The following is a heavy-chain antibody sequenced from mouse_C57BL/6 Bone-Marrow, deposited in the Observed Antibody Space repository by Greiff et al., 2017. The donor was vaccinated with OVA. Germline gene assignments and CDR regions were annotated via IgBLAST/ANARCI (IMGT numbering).Heavy chain of an antibody. CDR3: ASPKLGRGYYFDY. V-gene: IGHV1-53*01. J-gene: IGHJ2*01. Sequence: VKLQQPGTELVKPGASVKLSCKASGYTFTSYWMHWVKQRPGQGLEWIGNINPSNGGTNYNEKFKSKATLTVDKSSSTAYMQLSSLTSEDSAVYYCASPKLGRGYYFDYWGQGTTLTVSS. CDR1: GYTFTSYW. D-gene: IGHD4-1*01. CDR2: INPSNGGT.